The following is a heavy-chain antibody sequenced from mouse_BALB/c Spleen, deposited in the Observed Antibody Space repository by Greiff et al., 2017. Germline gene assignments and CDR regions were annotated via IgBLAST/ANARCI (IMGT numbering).Heavy chain of an antibody. CDR1: GFTFSSFG. CDR3: ASGDWDYAMDY. Sequence: EVKLVESGGGLVQPGGSRKLSCAASGFTFSSFGMHWVRQAPEKGLEWVAYISSGSSTIYYADTVKGRFTISRDNPKNTLFLQMTSLRSEDTAMYYCASGDWDYAMDYWGQGTSVTVSS. J-gene: IGHJ4*01. CDR2: ISSGSSTI. D-gene: IGHD4-1*01. V-gene: IGHV5-17*02.